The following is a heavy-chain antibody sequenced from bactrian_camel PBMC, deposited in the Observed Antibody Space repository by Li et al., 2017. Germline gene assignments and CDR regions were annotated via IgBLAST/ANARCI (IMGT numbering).Heavy chain of an antibody. J-gene: IGHJ4*01. V-gene: IGHV3S1*01. D-gene: IGHD1*01. CDR1: GFTFNNYW. CDR2: ISGGGGVT. Sequence: HVQLVESGGGLVQPRGSLRLSCVASGFTFNNYWMYWVRQRPGKGLAWVSSISGGGGVTNYVDSVKGRFTISRDNAKNTLYLQLNSLKSEDTALYYCATWGPSSLYRYYWGQGTQVTVS. CDR3: ATWGPSSLYRYY.